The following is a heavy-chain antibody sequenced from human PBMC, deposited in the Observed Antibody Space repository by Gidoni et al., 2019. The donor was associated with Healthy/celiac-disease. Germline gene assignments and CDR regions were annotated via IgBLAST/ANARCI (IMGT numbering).Heavy chain of an antibody. CDR2: IVPIYGTA. Sequence: QQVQSGAEVKKPGSSVKVSCMASGGTFSSYAIRWVRQAPGQGLDWMGGIVPIYGTANYAQKIQGRVTITADESTSTGYMELSSPRSEDTAVYYCAGRWLQLPYYFDYWGQGTLVTVSS. D-gene: IGHD5-12*01. CDR3: AGRWLQLPYYFDY. J-gene: IGHJ4*02. CDR1: GGTFSSYA. V-gene: IGHV1-69*01.